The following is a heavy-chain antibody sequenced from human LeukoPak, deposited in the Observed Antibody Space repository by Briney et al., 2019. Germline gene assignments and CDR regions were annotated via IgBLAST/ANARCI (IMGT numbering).Heavy chain of an antibody. D-gene: IGHD4-17*01. Sequence: PGGSLRISCAASGFTFTTFNMNWVRQSPGKGLEWVSCISSSSDYIYYADSVKGRFTISRDNSRNSLYLQMNSLRAEDTAVYYCAGRDYGDYFFDSWGQGTLVTVSS. CDR3: AGRDYGDYFFDS. CDR2: ISSSSDYI. CDR1: GFTFTTFN. J-gene: IGHJ4*02. V-gene: IGHV3-21*01.